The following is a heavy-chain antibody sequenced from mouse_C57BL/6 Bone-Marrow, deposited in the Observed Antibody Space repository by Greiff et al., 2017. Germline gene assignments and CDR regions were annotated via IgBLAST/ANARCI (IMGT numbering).Heavy chain of an antibody. Sequence: EVKLQQSGPELVKPGASVKISCKASGYTFTDYYMNWVKQSHGKSLEWIGDINPNNGGTSYNQKFKGKATLTVDKSSSTAYMELRSLTSEDSAVYYCARRRAYWGQGTLVTVSA. CDR3: ARRRAY. CDR1: GYTFTDYY. V-gene: IGHV1-26*01. J-gene: IGHJ3*01. CDR2: INPNNGGT.